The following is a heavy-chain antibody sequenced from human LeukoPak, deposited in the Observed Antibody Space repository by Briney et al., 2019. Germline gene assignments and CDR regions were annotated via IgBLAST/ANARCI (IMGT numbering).Heavy chain of an antibody. CDR1: GFTISSHG. J-gene: IGHJ5*02. D-gene: IGHD6-19*01. V-gene: IGHV3-30*18. CDR3: AKDWGSSGWYNYFDP. Sequence: PGTSLRLSCAVSGFTISSHGMHWVRQAPGKGLEWVAMIPYNGNSKYYGDSVKGRFTISRDNSKDTLYLEMDSLRTEDTAVYYCAKDWGSSGWYNYFDPWGQGTLVTVSS. CDR2: IPYNGNSK.